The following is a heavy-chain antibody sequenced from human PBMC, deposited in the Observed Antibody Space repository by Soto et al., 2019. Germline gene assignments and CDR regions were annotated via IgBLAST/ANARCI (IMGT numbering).Heavy chain of an antibody. D-gene: IGHD2-15*01. CDR3: ARQDIVTNPLRGVYFDI. Sequence: GESLKISCKASGYSFARYWIGWVRQMPGKCLEWMGLIYPDDSYTRYSPSFQGQVTISADKSINTAYLQWSSRQASDTPMYLCARQDIVTNPLRGVYFDIWGQGALVTVSS. V-gene: IGHV5-51*01. CDR2: IYPDDSYT. CDR1: GYSFARYW. J-gene: IGHJ4*02.